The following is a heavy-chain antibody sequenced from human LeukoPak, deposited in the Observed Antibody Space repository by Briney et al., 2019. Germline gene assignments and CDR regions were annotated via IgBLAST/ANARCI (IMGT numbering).Heavy chain of an antibody. V-gene: IGHV3-11*03. Sequence: GGSLRLSCAASGFTFSDYYMSWIRQAPGKGLEWVSYISISGSDTDYADSVKGRFTISRDNAKNSLYLQMSSLRGEDAAVYNCARCGTPNNYYYHGVDVWGQGTTVTVSS. CDR1: GFTFSDYY. D-gene: IGHD1-26*01. J-gene: IGHJ6*02. CDR3: ARCGTPNNYYYHGVDV. CDR2: ISISGSDT.